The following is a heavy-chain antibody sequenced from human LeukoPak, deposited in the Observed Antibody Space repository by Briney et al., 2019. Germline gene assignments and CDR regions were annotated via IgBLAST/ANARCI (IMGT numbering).Heavy chain of an antibody. CDR1: GFSFSKYA. V-gene: IGHV3-23*01. Sequence: GGSLRLSCGASGFSFSKYAMSWVRQAPGKGLEWVSAITSNGGNTYYVDSVKGRFTISRDNSKNTLYLQINSLRAEDTAMYYCAEGTGSDAFDIWGQGTMVTVSS. CDR2: ITSNGGNT. J-gene: IGHJ3*02. D-gene: IGHD3-10*01. CDR3: AEGTGSDAFDI.